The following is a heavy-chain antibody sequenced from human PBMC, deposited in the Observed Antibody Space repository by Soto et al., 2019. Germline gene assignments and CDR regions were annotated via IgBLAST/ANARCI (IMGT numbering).Heavy chain of an antibody. D-gene: IGHD5-12*01. J-gene: IGHJ3*02. CDR2: IYSGGST. V-gene: IGHV3-66*04. CDR3: ARRFGSGYGDDI. Sequence: GGSLRLSCAASGFTFSSYAMSWVRQAPGKGLEWVSVIYSGGSTYYADSVKGRFTISRDNSKNTLYLQMNSLRAEDTAVYYCARRFGSGYGDDIWGQGTMVTVSS. CDR1: GFTFSSYA.